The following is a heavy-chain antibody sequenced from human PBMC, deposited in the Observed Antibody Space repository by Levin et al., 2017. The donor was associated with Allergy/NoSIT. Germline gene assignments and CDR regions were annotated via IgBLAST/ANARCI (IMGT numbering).Heavy chain of an antibody. CDR1: GGTFSSYA. D-gene: IGHD4-23*01. CDR3: ASSGFDYGGNQPYQH. CDR2: IIPIFGTA. Sequence: PGGSLRLSCKASGGTFSSYAISWVRQAPGQGLEWMGGIIPIFGTANYAQKFQGRVTITADESTSTAYMELSSLRSEDTAVYYCASSGFDYGGNQPYQHWGQGTLVTVSS. V-gene: IGHV1-69*01. J-gene: IGHJ1*01.